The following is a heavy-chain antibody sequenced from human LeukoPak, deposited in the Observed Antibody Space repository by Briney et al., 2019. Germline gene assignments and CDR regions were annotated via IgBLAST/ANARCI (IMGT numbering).Heavy chain of an antibody. J-gene: IGHJ5*02. Sequence: SETLSLTCAVYGGSFSGYYWSWIRQPPGKGLEWIGEINHSGSTNYNPSLKIRVTISVYTSKNQFSLKLSSVTAADTAVYYCARVGSSWYWSWFDPWGQGTLVTVSS. CDR1: GGSFSGYY. CDR2: INHSGST. D-gene: IGHD6-13*01. CDR3: ARVGSSWYWSWFDP. V-gene: IGHV4-34*01.